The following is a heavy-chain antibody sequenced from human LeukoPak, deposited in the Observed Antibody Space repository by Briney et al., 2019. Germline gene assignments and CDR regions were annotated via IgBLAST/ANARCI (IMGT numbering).Heavy chain of an antibody. CDR2: IYYSGTT. V-gene: IGHV4-59*08. J-gene: IGHJ6*02. Sequence: PSETLSLIFTVSGGSISSYYWSWIRQPPGKGLELIGYIYYSGTTNDNPSLKSRVTISVDTSKHQFSLKLSSVTAADTAVYFCTRHMSYYYGMDVWGQGTTVTVSS. CDR1: GGSISSYY. D-gene: IGHD3-10*02. CDR3: TRHMSYYYGMDV.